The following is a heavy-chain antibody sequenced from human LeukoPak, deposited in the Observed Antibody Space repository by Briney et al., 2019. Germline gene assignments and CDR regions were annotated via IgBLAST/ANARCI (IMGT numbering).Heavy chain of an antibody. J-gene: IGHJ4*02. Sequence: PSETLSLTCSVSGYSFTSGHYWGWIRQPPGKGLEWIANIYHTGSAHYNPSLKSRVTISVDTSKDQFSLKLSSVTAADTAVYYCARYCTSTTCILRGFDYWGQGTLVTVSS. CDR2: IYHTGSA. CDR1: GYSFTSGHY. D-gene: IGHD2-2*01. V-gene: IGHV4-38-2*01. CDR3: ARYCTSTTCILRGFDY.